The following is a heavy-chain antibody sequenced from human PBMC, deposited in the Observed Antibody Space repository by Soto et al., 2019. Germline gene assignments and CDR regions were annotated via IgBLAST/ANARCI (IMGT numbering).Heavy chain of an antibody. CDR2: IIPILGIA. CDR3: ARDPSAGDSAGY. Sequence: ASVKVACKASGGTFSSYTISWVRQAPGQGLEWMGRIIPILGIANYAQKFQGRVTITADKSTSTAYMELSSLRSEDTAVYYCARDPSAGDSAGYWGQGTLVTVSS. CDR1: GGTFSSYT. J-gene: IGHJ4*02. V-gene: IGHV1-69*04. D-gene: IGHD2-21*01.